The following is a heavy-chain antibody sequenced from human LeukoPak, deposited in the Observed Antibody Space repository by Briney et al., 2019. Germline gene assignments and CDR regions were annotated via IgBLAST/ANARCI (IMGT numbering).Heavy chain of an antibody. Sequence: SETLSLTCSVSGGSISSYYWSWIRQPPGKGLEWIGYIYYSGSTNYNPSLKSRVTISVDTSKNQFSLKLSSVTAADTAVYYCARGGWYPESFQHWGQGALVTVSS. CDR2: IYYSGST. J-gene: IGHJ1*01. D-gene: IGHD6-19*01. CDR3: ARGGWYPESFQH. CDR1: GGSISSYY. V-gene: IGHV4-59*01.